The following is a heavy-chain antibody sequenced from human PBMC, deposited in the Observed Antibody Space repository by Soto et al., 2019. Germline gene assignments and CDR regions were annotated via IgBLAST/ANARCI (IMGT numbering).Heavy chain of an antibody. Sequence: PSETLSLTCSVSSGSISSYDWSWIRQPPGKGLEWIGYVYYSGSTNYNPSLKSRVTISIDTSKNQFSLRLSYVTAADTAVYYCAAGHFWIGFSYNEIKWFDPWGQGTLVTVSS. J-gene: IGHJ5*02. CDR1: SGSISSYD. CDR3: AAGHFWIGFSYNEIKWFDP. V-gene: IGHV4-59*01. D-gene: IGHD3-3*02. CDR2: VYYSGST.